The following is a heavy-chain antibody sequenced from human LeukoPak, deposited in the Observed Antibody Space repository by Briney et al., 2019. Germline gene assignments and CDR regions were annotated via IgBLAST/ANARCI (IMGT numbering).Heavy chain of an antibody. Sequence: SETLSLTCTVSGGSISSYYWSWIRQPPGKGLGWIGYIYYSGSTNYNPSLKSRVTISVDTSKNQFSLELSSVTAADTAVYYCARQGGGFWYFDLWGRDTLVTVSS. D-gene: IGHD6-25*01. V-gene: IGHV4-59*08. CDR1: GGSISSYY. J-gene: IGHJ2*01. CDR2: IYYSGST. CDR3: ARQGGGFWYFDL.